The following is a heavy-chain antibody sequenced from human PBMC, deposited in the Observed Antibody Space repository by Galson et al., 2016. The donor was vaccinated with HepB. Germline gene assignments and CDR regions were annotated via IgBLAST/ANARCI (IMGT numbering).Heavy chain of an antibody. J-gene: IGHJ4*02. D-gene: IGHD5-24*01. Sequence: QSGAEVKKPGESLRISCKGSGYSLTDYWIGWVRQMPGKGLEWMGIIYPGDSHTRYSPSFQGQVTISADKSISTAYLQWSSLKASDTAIYYCSRRLTHDSTIWDIDYWGQGTLVTVSS. V-gene: IGHV5-51*01. CDR3: SRRLTHDSTIWDIDY. CDR2: IYPGDSHT. CDR1: GYSLTDYW.